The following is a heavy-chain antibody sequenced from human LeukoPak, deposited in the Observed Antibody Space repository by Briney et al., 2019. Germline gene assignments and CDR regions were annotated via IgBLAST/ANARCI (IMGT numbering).Heavy chain of an antibody. V-gene: IGHV3-23*01. CDR3: ATDKGDSGWAYYFDY. CDR2: ISGSGGST. CDR1: GFTLSSYA. Sequence: PGGSLRLSCAASGFTLSSYAMSWVRQAPGKGLEWVSAISGSGGSTYYADSVKGRFTISRDNSKNSLYLQMNSLRAEDTAVYYCATDKGDSGWAYYFDYWGQGTLVTVSS. D-gene: IGHD6-25*01. J-gene: IGHJ4*02.